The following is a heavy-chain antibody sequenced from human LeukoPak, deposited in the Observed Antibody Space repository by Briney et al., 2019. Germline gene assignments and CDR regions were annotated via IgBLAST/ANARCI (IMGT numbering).Heavy chain of an antibody. CDR1: GFTFSSYG. D-gene: IGHD6-25*01. V-gene: IGHV3-30*18. Sequence: GGSLRLSCAASGFTFSSYGMHWVRQAPGKGLEWVAVISYDGSNKYYADSVKGRFTISRDNSKNTLYLQMNSLRAEDTAVYYCAKDFTPATWGHSWMDVWGQGTTVTVSS. CDR2: ISYDGSNK. CDR3: AKDFTPATWGHSWMDV. J-gene: IGHJ6*02.